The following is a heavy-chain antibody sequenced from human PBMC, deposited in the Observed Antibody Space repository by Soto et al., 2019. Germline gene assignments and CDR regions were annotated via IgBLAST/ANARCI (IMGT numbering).Heavy chain of an antibody. CDR3: ARVAPIVVVPAAISRYFDL. Sequence: SETLSLTCTVSGGSISSYYWSWIRQPPGKGLEWIGNINYSGSTNYNPSLKTRLTISVDTPKNQFSLKLSSVTAADTAVYYCARVAPIVVVPAAISRYFDLWGRGTLVTVSS. CDR1: GGSISSYY. V-gene: IGHV4-59*08. J-gene: IGHJ2*01. D-gene: IGHD2-2*01. CDR2: INYSGST.